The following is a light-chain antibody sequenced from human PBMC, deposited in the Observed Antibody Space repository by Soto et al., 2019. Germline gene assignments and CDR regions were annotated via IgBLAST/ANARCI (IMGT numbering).Light chain of an antibody. CDR1: SSDVGRHTY. CDR2: DVS. Sequence: QSVLTQPPSVSGSPGQSVTISCTGTSSDVGRHTYVAWYQQHPGKVPNLIIYDVSDRPSGVPNRFSGSKSGNTASLIISGLQAEDEADYYCCSYAASSTVVFGGGTKVTVL. V-gene: IGLV2-11*01. CDR3: CSYAASSTVV. J-gene: IGLJ2*01.